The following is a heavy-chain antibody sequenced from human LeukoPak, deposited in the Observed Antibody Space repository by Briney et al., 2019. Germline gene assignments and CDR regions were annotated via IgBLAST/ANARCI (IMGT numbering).Heavy chain of an antibody. J-gene: IGHJ4*02. V-gene: IGHV1-69*13. CDR1: GYTFTSYY. CDR3: ARGRGIAVRYFDY. D-gene: IGHD6-19*01. CDR2: IIPIFGTA. Sequence: SVKVSCKASGYTFTSYYMHWVRQAPGQGLEWMGGIIPIFGTANYAQKFQGRVTITADESTSTAYMELSSLRSEDTAVYYCARGRGIAVRYFDYWGQGTLVTVSS.